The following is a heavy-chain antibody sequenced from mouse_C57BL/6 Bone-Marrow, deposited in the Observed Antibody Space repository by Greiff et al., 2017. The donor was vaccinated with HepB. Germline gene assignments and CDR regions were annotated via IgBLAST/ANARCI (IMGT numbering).Heavy chain of an antibody. CDR3: TRTLWLRRGYFDY. D-gene: IGHD2-2*01. J-gene: IGHJ2*01. CDR1: GYTFTDYE. CDR2: IDPETGGT. Sequence: QVQLQQSGAELVRPGASVTLSCKASGYTFTDYEMHWVKQTPVHGLEWIGAIDPETGGTAYNQKFKGKALLTADKSSSTAYMELRSLTSEDSAVYYCTRTLWLRRGYFDYWGQGTTLTVSS. V-gene: IGHV1-15*01.